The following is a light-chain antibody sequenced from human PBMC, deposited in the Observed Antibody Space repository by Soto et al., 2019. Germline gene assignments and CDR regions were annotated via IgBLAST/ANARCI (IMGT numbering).Light chain of an antibody. CDR1: QSISSW. CDR3: QQHNDYTAVT. Sequence: GDRVTITCRASQSISSWLAWYQQKPGKAPKLLIYDASSLESGVPSRFSGGGFGTEFTLTITGLQPDDFATYYCQQHNDYTAVTFGQGTKLEIK. CDR2: DAS. J-gene: IGKJ2*01. V-gene: IGKV1-5*01.